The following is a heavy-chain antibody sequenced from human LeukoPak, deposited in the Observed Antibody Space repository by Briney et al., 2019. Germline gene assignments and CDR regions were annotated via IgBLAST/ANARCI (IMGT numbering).Heavy chain of an antibody. CDR3: ARGLYGSGSYSWFDP. Sequence: ASVKVSCKASGYTFTSYDINWVRQATGQGLEWMGWMNPNSGNTGYAQKFQGRVTMTRNTSISTAYMELSSLRPEDTAVHYCARGLYGSGSYSWFDPWGQGTLVTVSS. CDR2: MNPNSGNT. J-gene: IGHJ5*02. D-gene: IGHD3-10*01. CDR1: GYTFTSYD. V-gene: IGHV1-8*01.